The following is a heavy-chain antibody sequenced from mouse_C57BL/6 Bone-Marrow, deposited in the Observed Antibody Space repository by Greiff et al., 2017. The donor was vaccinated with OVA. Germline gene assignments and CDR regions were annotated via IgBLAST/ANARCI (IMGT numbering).Heavy chain of an antibody. CDR2: ISSGSSTI. V-gene: IGHV5-17*01. CDR1: GFTFSDYG. CDR3: AKPSYYSNYGYAMDY. J-gene: IGHJ4*01. D-gene: IGHD2-5*01. Sequence: EVKLMESGGGLVKPGGSLKLSCAASGFTFSDYGMHWVRQAPEKGLEWVAYISSGSSTIYYADTVKGRFTISRDNAKNTLFLQMTSLRSEDTAMYYCAKPSYYSNYGYAMDYWGQGTSVTVSS.